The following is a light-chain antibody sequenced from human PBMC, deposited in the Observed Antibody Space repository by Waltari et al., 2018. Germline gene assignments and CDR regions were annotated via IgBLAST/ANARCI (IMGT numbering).Light chain of an antibody. V-gene: IGLV2-14*01. CDR1: SNDVGFYNY. CDR3: SAYTSTSALV. Sequence: QPASVSGSPGQSITISCTGTSNDVGFYNYVSWYQQHPGQAPKVIIYEVSNRPSGISNRFSGSRSGNTASLTISGLQPEDEADYHCSAYTSTSALVFGTGTKVTVL. CDR2: EVS. J-gene: IGLJ1*01.